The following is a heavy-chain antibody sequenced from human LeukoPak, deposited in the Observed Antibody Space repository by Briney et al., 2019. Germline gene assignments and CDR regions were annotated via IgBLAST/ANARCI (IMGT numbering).Heavy chain of an antibody. J-gene: IGHJ4*02. CDR2: ISYDGSDK. CDR1: GFTFNSYG. V-gene: IGHV3-30*03. CDR3: ARDRNSGYSGYAFDC. D-gene: IGHD5-12*01. Sequence: PGGSLRLSCAASGFTFNSYGMHWVRQAPDKGLEWVAVISYDGSDKYYEDTVKGRFTISRDNAKNSLYLQMNSLRAEDTAVYYCARDRNSGYSGYAFDCWGQGTLVTVSS.